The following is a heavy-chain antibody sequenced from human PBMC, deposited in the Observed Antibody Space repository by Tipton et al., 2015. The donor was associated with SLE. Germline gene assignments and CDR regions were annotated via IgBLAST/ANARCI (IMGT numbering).Heavy chain of an antibody. CDR2: IYTSGST. J-gene: IGHJ4*02. CDR3: ARRGGPFDWFSDY. D-gene: IGHD3-9*01. CDR1: GGSISSGSYY. Sequence: TLSLTCTVSGGSISSGSYYWSWIRQPAGKGLEWIGHIYTSGSTYYNPSLKSRVTISVDTSKNQFSLKLSSVAAADTAVYYCARRGGPFDWFSDYWGQGTLVTVSS. V-gene: IGHV4-61*09.